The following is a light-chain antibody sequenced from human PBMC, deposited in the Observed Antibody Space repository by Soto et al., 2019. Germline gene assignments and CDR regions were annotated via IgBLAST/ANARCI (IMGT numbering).Light chain of an antibody. CDR2: AAS. Sequence: IQLTQSPSSLSASVGDRVTITCRASQGISSYLAWYQQKPGKAPKLLIYAASTLQSGVPSRFSGSGSGTDFTLTISSLQPEDFANYYCQHLNSYPRPFGHGTNLEIK. CDR3: QHLNSYPRP. CDR1: QGISSY. J-gene: IGKJ2*01. V-gene: IGKV1-9*01.